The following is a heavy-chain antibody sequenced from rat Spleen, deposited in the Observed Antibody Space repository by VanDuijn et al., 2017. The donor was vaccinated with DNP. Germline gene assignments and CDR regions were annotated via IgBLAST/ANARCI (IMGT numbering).Heavy chain of an antibody. V-gene: IGHV5-25*01. D-gene: IGHD1-9*01. J-gene: IGHJ3*01. CDR1: GFTFSNYD. Sequence: EVQLVESGGGLVQPGRSLKLSCAASGFTFSNYDMAWVRQAPTKGLEWVASINPSGGSSYYRDSVRGRFTISRDNAKSTLYLQMDSLRSEDTATYYCATHTTGITYWFAYWGQGTLVTVSS. CDR2: INPSGGSS. CDR3: ATHTTGITYWFAY.